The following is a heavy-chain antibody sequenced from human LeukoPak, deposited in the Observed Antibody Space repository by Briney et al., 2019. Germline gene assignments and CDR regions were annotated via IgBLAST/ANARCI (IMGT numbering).Heavy chain of an antibody. CDR2: ISGSGGST. Sequence: GSLRLSCAASGFTFSSYAMSWVRQAPGKGLEWVSAISGSGGSTYYADSVKGRFTISRDNSKNTLYLQMNSLRAEDTAVYYCAREQNSGDYPSHFDYWGQGTLVTVSS. V-gene: IGHV3-23*01. D-gene: IGHD1-26*01. CDR1: GFTFSSYA. CDR3: AREQNSGDYPSHFDY. J-gene: IGHJ4*02.